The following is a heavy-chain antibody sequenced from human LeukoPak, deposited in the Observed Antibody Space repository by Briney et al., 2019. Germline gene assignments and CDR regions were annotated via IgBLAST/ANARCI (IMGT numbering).Heavy chain of an antibody. J-gene: IGHJ6*03. CDR1: GFTFSSYE. Sequence: GGSLRLSCSASGFTFSSYEMNWVRQAPGRALEWVSSITSSGTYIFYADSVKGRFTISRDNAKNSLYLQMDSLGPEDTAVYYCARDPYSGNYGNYYYYYMDVWGKGTTVTISS. V-gene: IGHV3-21*01. D-gene: IGHD1-26*01. CDR3: ARDPYSGNYGNYYYYYMDV. CDR2: ITSSGTYI.